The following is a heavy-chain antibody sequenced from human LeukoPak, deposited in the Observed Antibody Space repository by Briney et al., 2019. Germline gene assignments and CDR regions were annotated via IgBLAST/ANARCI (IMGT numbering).Heavy chain of an antibody. V-gene: IGHV3-20*04. CDR2: INWNGGST. CDR3: ARDDPGVASTEGGFDY. D-gene: IGHD6-19*01. J-gene: IGHJ4*02. Sequence: GGSLRLSCAASGFTFDDYSMSWVRQAPGKGLEWVSGINWNGGSTGYADSVKGRFTISRDNAKNSLYLQMNSLRAEDTALYYCARDDPGVASTEGGFDYWGQGTLVTVSS. CDR1: GFTFDDYS.